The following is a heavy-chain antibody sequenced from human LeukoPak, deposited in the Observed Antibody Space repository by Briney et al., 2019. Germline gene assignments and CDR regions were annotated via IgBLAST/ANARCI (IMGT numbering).Heavy chain of an antibody. Sequence: ASVKVSCKASGYTFTGYYMHWVRQAPGQGLEWMGWISAYNGNTNYAQKLQGRVTMTTDTSTSTAYMELRSLRSDDTAVYYCARAREGATDAFDIWGQGTMVTVSS. CDR2: ISAYNGNT. CDR3: ARAREGATDAFDI. CDR1: GYTFTGYY. V-gene: IGHV1-18*04. J-gene: IGHJ3*02. D-gene: IGHD1-26*01.